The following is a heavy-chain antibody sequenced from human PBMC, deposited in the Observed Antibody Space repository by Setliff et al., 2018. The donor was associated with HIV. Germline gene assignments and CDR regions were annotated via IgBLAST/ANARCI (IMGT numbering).Heavy chain of an antibody. D-gene: IGHD5-12*01. Sequence: PGGSLRLSCAASGFSFKTYAIHWVRQAPGKGLEWVALIWYDERHKYYANSVKGRFTISRDNPKRTLYLQIDSLRAEDTAVYYCAKDSEFFPVPDRSGYMDYWGQGTPVTVSS. CDR1: GFSFKTYA. CDR3: AKDSEFFPVPDRSGYMDY. V-gene: IGHV3-30*02. J-gene: IGHJ4*02. CDR2: IWYDERHK.